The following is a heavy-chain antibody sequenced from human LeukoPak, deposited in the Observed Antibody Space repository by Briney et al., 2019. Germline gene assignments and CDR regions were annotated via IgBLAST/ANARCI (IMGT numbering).Heavy chain of an antibody. D-gene: IGHD3/OR15-3a*01. CDR2: IAYNGTTK. CDR1: GCTIALYH. J-gene: IGHJ4*02. CDR3: VRDRVATFWTWSFDS. Sequence: GGSLCLSCAASGCTIALYHMHWLRQTPGKGLEWVAVIAYNGTTKYYADSVKGRFTISRDNSKSTVDLHINSLRAADTAVYYCVRDRVATFWTWSFDSWGQGALVTVSS. V-gene: IGHV3-30-3*01.